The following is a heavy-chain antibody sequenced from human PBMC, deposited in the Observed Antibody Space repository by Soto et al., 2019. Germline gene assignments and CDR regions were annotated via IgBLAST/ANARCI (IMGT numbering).Heavy chain of an antibody. CDR3: ARGGLAVTPRRPTYNWFDP. V-gene: IGHV1-2*04. CDR2: INPNSAAT. CDR1: GYTFTGYY. D-gene: IGHD2-21*02. Sequence: ASVKVSCKASGYTFTGYYMHWVRQAPGQGLEWMGWINPNSAATKYAQKFQGWVTMTRDTSISTAYMELSSLTSDDTAVYYCARGGLAVTPRRPTYNWFDPWGQGTLVTVSS. J-gene: IGHJ5*02.